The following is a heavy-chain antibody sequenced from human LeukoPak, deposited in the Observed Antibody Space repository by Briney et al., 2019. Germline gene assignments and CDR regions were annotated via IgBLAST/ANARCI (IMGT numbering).Heavy chain of an antibody. CDR1: GYTFTSFG. J-gene: IGHJ3*02. D-gene: IGHD3-9*01. CDR3: ARGGRYNILTGFRRDRHDAFDI. V-gene: IGHV1-18*01. CDR2: ISTYNGNT. Sequence: ASVKVSCKASGYTFTSFGISWVRQAPGQGLEWLGWISTYNGNTNYAQKFQGRVSMTTDTSTSTAYMELRSLSSDDTAVYYCARGGRYNILTGFRRDRHDAFDIWGQGTLVTVSS.